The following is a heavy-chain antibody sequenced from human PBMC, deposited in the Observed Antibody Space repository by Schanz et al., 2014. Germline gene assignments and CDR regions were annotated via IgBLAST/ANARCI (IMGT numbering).Heavy chain of an antibody. CDR3: AREDVVVVGVDFSYYYGMDV. D-gene: IGHD2-21*01. J-gene: IGHJ6*02. Sequence: QVRLVQSGAEVKKPGASVKVSCKASGYTFIDYSLNWVRQAPGQGLEWLGRITPKTGVTNYAQKFHDTVPMTTEACTNTVYMEQSRLTPDEIAVYYCAREDVVVVGVDFSYYYGMDVWGQGTTVVVSS. CDR1: GYTFIDYS. CDR2: ITPKTGVT. V-gene: IGHV1-2*06.